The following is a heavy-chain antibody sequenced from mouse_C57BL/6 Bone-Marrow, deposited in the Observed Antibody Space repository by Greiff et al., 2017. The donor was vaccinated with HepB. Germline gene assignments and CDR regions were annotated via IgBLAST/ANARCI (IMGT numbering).Heavy chain of an antibody. J-gene: IGHJ2*01. Sequence: EVHLVESGGGLVQPGGSLSLSCAASGFTFTDYYMSWVRQPPGKALEWLGFIRNKANGYTTKYSATVKGRFTISRDNSQSILYLQINALRAEDSATYYCARYIAVAYFDFWGRGTTLTVSS. CDR1: GFTFTDYY. CDR2: IRNKANGYTT. CDR3: ARYIAVAYFDF. V-gene: IGHV7-3*01. D-gene: IGHD1-1*01.